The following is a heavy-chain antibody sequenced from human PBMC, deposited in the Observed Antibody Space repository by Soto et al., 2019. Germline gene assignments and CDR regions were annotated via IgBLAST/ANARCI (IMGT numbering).Heavy chain of an antibody. CDR2: IYSGCST. Sequence: GSLILSCAASGFTVSNSYMSWVRQAPGKGLEWVSVIYSGCSTYYADSVKGRFTISRDSSKNTLYLQMNSLRAEDTAVYYCARGFQSSCGCWGKGTLVSVSS. CDR3: ARGFQSSCGC. V-gene: IGHV3-53*01. CDR1: GFTVSNSY. D-gene: IGHD5-12*01. J-gene: IGHJ4*02.